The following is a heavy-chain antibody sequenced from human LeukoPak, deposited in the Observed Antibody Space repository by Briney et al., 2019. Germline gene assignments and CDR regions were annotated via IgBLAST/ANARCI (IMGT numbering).Heavy chain of an antibody. D-gene: IGHD3-10*01. CDR1: GFTFSSYG. CDR3: AKEHREKSSREYDF. Sequence: GGSLRLSCVASGFTFSSYGMQWVSQAPGKGLEWVAVISHDGTVQYYADSVKGRFTISRDTSKSSLYLQMNSLRPEDTAVYFCAKEHREKSSREYDFWGQGTLVTVSS. J-gene: IGHJ4*02. V-gene: IGHV3-30*18. CDR2: ISHDGTVQ.